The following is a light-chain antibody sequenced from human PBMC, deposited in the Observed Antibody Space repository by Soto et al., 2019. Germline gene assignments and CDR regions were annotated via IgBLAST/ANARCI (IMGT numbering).Light chain of an antibody. V-gene: IGKV3-15*01. Sequence: IVMTQSPATLSVSRGDIATLSCRSSQPVNNNLAWYQHKPGQAPRLLIYGASTRATGISARFSGGGSGTEFTLTISSLQSEDFALYFCQQYEKWPPSITFGQGTRLEIK. J-gene: IGKJ5*01. CDR1: QPVNNN. CDR3: QQYEKWPPSIT. CDR2: GAS.